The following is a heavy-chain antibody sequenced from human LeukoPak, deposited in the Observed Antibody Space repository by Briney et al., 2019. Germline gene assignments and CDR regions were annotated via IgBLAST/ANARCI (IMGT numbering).Heavy chain of an antibody. CDR2: INPSGGST. CDR3: ARYRRDSSSQNWFDP. Sequence: ASVKVSCKASGYTFTSYYMHWARQAPGQGLEWMGIINPSGGSTSYAQKFQGRVTMTRDTSTSTVYMELSSLRSEDTAVYYCARYRRDSSSQNWFDPWGQGTLVTVSS. J-gene: IGHJ5*02. CDR1: GYTFTSYY. V-gene: IGHV1-46*03. D-gene: IGHD6-6*01.